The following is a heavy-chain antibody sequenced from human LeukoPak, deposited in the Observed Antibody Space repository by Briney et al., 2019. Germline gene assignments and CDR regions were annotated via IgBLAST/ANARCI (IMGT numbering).Heavy chain of an antibody. D-gene: IGHD3-22*01. CDR2: ISNSGGST. J-gene: IGHJ4*02. CDR3: ARGGTGYYDSSGPTPVERRPGYFDY. Sequence: GGSLRLSCAASGFIFRNYVVAWVRQAPGKGLEWVSQISNSGGSTYYADSVKGRFTISRDDSKNTLYLQMNSLRAEDTAVYYCARGGTGYYDSSGPTPVERRPGYFDYWGQGTLVTVSS. V-gene: IGHV3-23*01. CDR1: GFIFRNYV.